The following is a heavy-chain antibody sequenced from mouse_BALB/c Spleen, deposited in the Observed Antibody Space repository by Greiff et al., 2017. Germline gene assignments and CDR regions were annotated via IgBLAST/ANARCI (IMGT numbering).Heavy chain of an antibody. D-gene: IGHD2-14*01. CDR3: TRDYRYDGTVYYCDY. Sequence: QVQLQQPGAELVKPGASVKLSCKASGYTFTSYYMYWVKQRPGQGLEWIGGINPSNGGTNFNEKFKSKATLTVDKSSSTAYMQLSSLTSEDSAVYYCTRDYRYDGTVYYCDYWGQGTTLTVSS. J-gene: IGHJ2*01. CDR2: INPSNGGT. V-gene: IGHV1S81*02. CDR1: GYTFTSYY.